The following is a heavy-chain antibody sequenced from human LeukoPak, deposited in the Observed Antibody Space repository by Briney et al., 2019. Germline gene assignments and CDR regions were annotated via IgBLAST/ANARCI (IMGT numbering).Heavy chain of an antibody. CDR2: IYYSGST. Sequence: SETLSLTCTVSGGSISSYYWSWIRQPPGKGLEWIGYIYYSGSTNYNPSLKSRVTISVDTSKNQFSLKLSSVTAADTAVYYCARASYSISWYASGYYYGMDVWGQGTTVTVSS. J-gene: IGHJ6*02. V-gene: IGHV4-59*01. D-gene: IGHD6-13*01. CDR3: ARASYSISWYASGYYYGMDV. CDR1: GGSISSYY.